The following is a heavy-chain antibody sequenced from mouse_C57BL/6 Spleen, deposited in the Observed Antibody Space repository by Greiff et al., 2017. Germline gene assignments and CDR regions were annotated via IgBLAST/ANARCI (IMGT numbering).Heavy chain of an antibody. CDR3: TSIYDGYYPLGD. V-gene: IGHV1-15*01. CDR2: IDPETGGT. J-gene: IGHJ2*01. D-gene: IGHD2-3*01. CDR1: GFTFTDYE. Sequence: VQLQQSGAELVRPGASVTLSCTASGFTFTDYEMHWVQQTPVQGLEWIGDIDPETGGTAYNQKFKGKAILTADKSSSTAYMELRSLTSEDSAVYYCTSIYDGYYPLGDWGQGTTLTVSS.